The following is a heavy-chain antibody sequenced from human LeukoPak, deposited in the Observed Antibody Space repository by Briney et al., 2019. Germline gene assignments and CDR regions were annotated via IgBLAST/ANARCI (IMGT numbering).Heavy chain of an antibody. CDR2: INQDGSAK. CDR3: GGDFDY. V-gene: IGHV3-7*01. J-gene: IGHJ4*02. Sequence: GGSLRLSCAASGFTFSSYGMHWVRQAPGKGLEWVANINQDGSAKYYVDSMEGRFTISRDNSKNTLYLQMNSLRAEDTAVYYCGGDFDYWGQGTLVTVSS. CDR1: GFTFSSYG.